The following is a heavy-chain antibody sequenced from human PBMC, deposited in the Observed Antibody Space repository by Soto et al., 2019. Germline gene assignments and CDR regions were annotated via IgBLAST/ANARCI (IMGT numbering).Heavy chain of an antibody. V-gene: IGHV1-69*13. D-gene: IGHD2-2*02. J-gene: IGHJ6*02. CDR2: IIPIFGTA. CDR3: AREVGYCSSTSCYNAGRYYYYYGMDV. CDR1: GGTFSSYA. Sequence: SVKVSCKASGGTFSSYAISWVRQAPGPGLEWMGGIIPIFGTANYAQKFQGRVTITADESTSTAYMKLRSLRSEDTAVYYCAREVGYCSSTSCYNAGRYYYYYGMDVWGQGTTVTVSS.